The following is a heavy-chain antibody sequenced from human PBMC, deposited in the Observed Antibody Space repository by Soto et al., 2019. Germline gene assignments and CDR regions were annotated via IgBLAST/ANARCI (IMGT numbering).Heavy chain of an antibody. CDR1: GFTFSSYC. V-gene: IGHV3-33*08. CDR2: IWYDGSNK. D-gene: IGHD3-22*01. Sequence: RGSLRLSCAAPGFTFSSYCMHWVRQAPGTGLEWVAVIWYDGSNKYYADSVKGRFTISRDNSKNTLYLQMNSLRAEDTAVYYWARPAPDSSGYSVDAFDIWGQGTMFTVAS. J-gene: IGHJ3*02. CDR3: ARPAPDSSGYSVDAFDI.